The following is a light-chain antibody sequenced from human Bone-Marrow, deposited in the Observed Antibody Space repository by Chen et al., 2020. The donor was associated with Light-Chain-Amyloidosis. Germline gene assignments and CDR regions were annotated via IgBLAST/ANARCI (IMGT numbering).Light chain of an antibody. CDR1: NIGSTS. Sequence: SYVLTRPSSVSVAPGQTATIACGGNNIGSTSVHWYQQTPGQAPLLVVYDDSDRPSGIPGRLSGSNSGNTATLTISRVEAGDEADYYCQVWDRSSDRPVFGGGTKLTVL. J-gene: IGLJ3*02. CDR3: QVWDRSSDRPV. V-gene: IGLV3-21*02. CDR2: DDS.